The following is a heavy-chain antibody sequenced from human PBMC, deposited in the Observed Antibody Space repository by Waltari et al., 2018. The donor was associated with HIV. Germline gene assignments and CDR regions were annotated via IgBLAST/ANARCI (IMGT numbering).Heavy chain of an antibody. V-gene: IGHV3-30*03. CDR2: ISGDGQRP. D-gene: IGHD3-3*01. Sequence: QEQLTESGGNMVQPGTSLRLSCVASGFSLKKFAIHWVRQAPGRGLQWVALISGDGQRPYYSDSVRGRFSISRDDSKNSVSLQMNNLRFDDTAVYFCARPMGIDVWNRPSSFFYEASSLWGRGTAVSIS. CDR3: ARPMGIDVWNRPSSFFYEASSL. J-gene: IGHJ6*02. CDR1: GFSLKKFA.